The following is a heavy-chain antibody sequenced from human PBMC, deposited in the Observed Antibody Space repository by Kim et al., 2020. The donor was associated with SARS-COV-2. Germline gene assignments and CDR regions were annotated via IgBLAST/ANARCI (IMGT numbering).Heavy chain of an antibody. Sequence: VKGRFTISRDNSKNTLYLQMNSLRAEDTAVYYCARDLCSSWGCYYYGMDVWGQGTTVTVSS. D-gene: IGHD6-13*01. V-gene: IGHV3-30*01. J-gene: IGHJ6*02. CDR3: ARDLCSSWGCYYYGMDV.